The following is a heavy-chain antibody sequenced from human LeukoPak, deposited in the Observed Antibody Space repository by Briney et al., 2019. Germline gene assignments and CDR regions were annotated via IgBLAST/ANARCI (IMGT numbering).Heavy chain of an antibody. V-gene: IGHV4-59*08. CDR3: ARHNFDF. CDR1: GGSISGYY. CDR2: IYSSGST. Sequence: SETLSLTCTVSGGSISGYYWTWIRQPPGKGLEWIGYIYSSGSTNYNPSLKSRVTISVDTSKNQFSLRLSSVTAADTAVYYCARHNFDFWGQGTLVTVS. J-gene: IGHJ4*02.